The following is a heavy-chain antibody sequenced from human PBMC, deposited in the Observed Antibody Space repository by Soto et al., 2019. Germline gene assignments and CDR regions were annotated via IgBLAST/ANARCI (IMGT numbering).Heavy chain of an antibody. CDR3: ARVDLITGRITMIVVRRQGYYFDY. Sequence: EVQLLESGGGLIQPGGSLRLSCAASGFSFRTYAMGWVRQAPGKGLEWVSVMSNSGDLTYYADSVKGRFTISRDNSENTLYLQMSSLRAEDAAIYYCARVDLITGRITMIVVRRQGYYFDYWGQGTLVTVSS. CDR1: GFSFRTYA. J-gene: IGHJ4*02. CDR2: MSNSGDLT. D-gene: IGHD3-22*01. V-gene: IGHV3-23*01.